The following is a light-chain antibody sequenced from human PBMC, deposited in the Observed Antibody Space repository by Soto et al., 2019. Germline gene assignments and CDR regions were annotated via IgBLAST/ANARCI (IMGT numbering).Light chain of an antibody. V-gene: IGKV3-20*01. CDR2: GAS. Sequence: EIVLTQSPGTLSLSPGERATLSCRASQRLSSTFLAWYQQKSGQAPRLLISGASGRATGIPDRFSGSGSGTDFTLTISRLEPEDFAVYYCQQYGLPMYTFGQGTKLEIK. CDR1: QRLSSTF. CDR3: QQYGLPMYT. J-gene: IGKJ2*01.